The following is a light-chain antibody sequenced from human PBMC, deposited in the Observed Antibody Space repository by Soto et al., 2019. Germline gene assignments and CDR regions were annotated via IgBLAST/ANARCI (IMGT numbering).Light chain of an antibody. CDR1: QSISSY. J-gene: IGKJ1*01. V-gene: IGKV1-9*01. CDR2: VAS. Sequence: DIQMTQSPSSLSASVGDRVTITCRASQSISSYLAWYQQKPGKAPNLLIYVASTLQSGVPSRFSGTGSGTEFTLTINNLQPDDFATYYCQQWTFGQGTKVDIK. CDR3: QQWT.